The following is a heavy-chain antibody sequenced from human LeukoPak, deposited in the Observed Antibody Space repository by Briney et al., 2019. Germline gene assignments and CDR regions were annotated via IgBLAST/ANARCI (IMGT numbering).Heavy chain of an antibody. Sequence: GGSLRLSCAASGFTVSSNYMSWVRQAPGKGLEWVSYISSSGSTIYYADSVKGRFTISRDNAKNSLYLQMNSLRAEDTAVYYCARGEYSGYDPVDYWGQGTLVTVSS. J-gene: IGHJ4*02. V-gene: IGHV3-11*04. CDR1: GFTVSSNY. D-gene: IGHD5-12*01. CDR2: ISSSGSTI. CDR3: ARGEYSGYDPVDY.